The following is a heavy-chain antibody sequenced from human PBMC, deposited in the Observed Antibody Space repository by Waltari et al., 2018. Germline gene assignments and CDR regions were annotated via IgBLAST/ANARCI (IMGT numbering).Heavy chain of an antibody. Sequence: EVQLVQSGGGLVQPGGSLRLSCAASEFIFSNYEMPWIRQAPGKWLGWVSYISSRGTTIYYADSVKGRFTISRDNAKKSLYLQMKGLRAEHTAVYYCARERNTFIPFDYWGQGALVTVSS. V-gene: IGHV3-48*03. CDR1: EFIFSNYE. CDR3: ARERNTFIPFDY. D-gene: IGHD2-21*01. J-gene: IGHJ4*02. CDR2: ISSRGTTI.